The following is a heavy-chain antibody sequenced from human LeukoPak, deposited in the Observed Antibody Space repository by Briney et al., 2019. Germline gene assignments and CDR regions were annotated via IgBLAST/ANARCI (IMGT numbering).Heavy chain of an antibody. CDR1: GGSISSGSYY. J-gene: IGHJ4*02. CDR2: IYSGGST. Sequence: KASETLSLTCTVSGGSISSGSYYWTWIRQPAGKGLEWIGRIYSGGSTDYNPSLKSRVTILLDTSKNQFSLKLSSVTAADTAVYYCARGRYYYDSSGYGYWGQGTLVTVSS. D-gene: IGHD3-22*01. V-gene: IGHV4-61*02. CDR3: ARGRYYYDSSGYGY.